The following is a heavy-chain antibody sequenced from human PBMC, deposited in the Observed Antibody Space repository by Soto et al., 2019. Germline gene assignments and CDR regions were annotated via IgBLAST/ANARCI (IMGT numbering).Heavy chain of an antibody. V-gene: IGHV1-69*13. CDR3: ARATGFGYYYYGMDV. CDR2: IIPIFGTA. Sequence: VASVKVSCKAFGGTFSSYAISWVRQAPGQGLEWMGGIIPIFGTANYAQKFQGRVTITADESTSTAYMELSSLRSEDTAVYYCARATGFGYYYYGMDVWGQGTTVTVSS. D-gene: IGHD4-17*01. J-gene: IGHJ6*02. CDR1: GGTFSSYA.